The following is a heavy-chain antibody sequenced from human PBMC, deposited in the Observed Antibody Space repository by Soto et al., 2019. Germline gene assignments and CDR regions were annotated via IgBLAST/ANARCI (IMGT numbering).Heavy chain of an antibody. CDR3: ARARQDCSSSSCYLDP. J-gene: IGHJ5*02. CDR2: IHHSGST. CDR1: GGSISSNNW. D-gene: IGHD2-2*01. V-gene: IGHV4-4*01. Sequence: SETLSLTCAVSGGSISSNNWWNWVRQPPGKGLEWIGEIHHSGSTNYNPSLKSRVTISVDKSKNQFSLKLNSVTAADTAVYCCARARQDCSSSSCYLDPWGQGSRVTVSS.